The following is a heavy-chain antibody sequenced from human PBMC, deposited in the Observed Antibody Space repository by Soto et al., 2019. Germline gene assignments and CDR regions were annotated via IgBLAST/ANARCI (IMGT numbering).Heavy chain of an antibody. CDR2: IYYRGNA. V-gene: IGHV4-39*01. J-gene: IGHJ4*02. D-gene: IGHD3-9*01. CDR1: DDSINSDKYY. CDR3: ARLEGLATISYYFDF. Sequence: QLQLQESGPGLVKPSETLSLTCSVSDDSINSDKYYWGWIRQPPGKGLEWIGSIYYRGNAYYNPSLQTRPTISLDKSRSQCSLKLNSVTAADSAVYFCARLEGLATISYYFDFWGPGALVTVSS.